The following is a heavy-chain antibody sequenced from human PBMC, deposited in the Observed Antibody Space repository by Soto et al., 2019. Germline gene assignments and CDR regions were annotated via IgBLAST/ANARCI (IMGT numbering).Heavy chain of an antibody. CDR1: GGFMSSSNW. CDR2: ISHGGST. CDR3: ARDGRSSGSSFVDS. V-gene: IGHV4-4*02. J-gene: IGHJ4*02. Sequence: QVQLQESGPGLVKPSGTLSLTCAVSGGFMSSSNWWSWVRQPPGKGLEWIGEISHGGSTSYNPSLKSRVTISVDKSKNQFSLKLSSVPAADTAVYFCARDGRSSGSSFVDSWGQGTLVTVSS. D-gene: IGHD6-13*01.